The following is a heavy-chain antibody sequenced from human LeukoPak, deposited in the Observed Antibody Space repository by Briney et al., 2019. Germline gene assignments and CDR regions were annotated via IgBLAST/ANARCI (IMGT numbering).Heavy chain of an antibody. Sequence: SVKVSCKASGGTFSSYAISWVRQAPGQGLEWMGRIIPILGIANYAQRFQGRVTITADKSTSTAYMELSSLRSEDTAVYYCARSYYYDSSGYLNYFDYWGQGTLVTVSS. J-gene: IGHJ4*02. CDR1: GGTFSSYA. CDR2: IIPILGIA. CDR3: ARSYYYDSSGYLNYFDY. D-gene: IGHD3-22*01. V-gene: IGHV1-69*04.